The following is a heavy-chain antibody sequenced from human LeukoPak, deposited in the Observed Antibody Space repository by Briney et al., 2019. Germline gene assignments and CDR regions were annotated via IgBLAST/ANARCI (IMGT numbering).Heavy chain of an antibody. Sequence: PSETLSLTCTVSGYSISSGYYWGWIRQPPGKGLEGIGSIYHSGSTYYNPSLKSRVTISVDTSKNQFSLKLSSVTAADTAVYYCARDWSSTSDNWFDPWGQGTLVTVSS. CDR1: GYSISSGYY. D-gene: IGHD2-2*01. J-gene: IGHJ5*02. CDR3: ARDWSSTSDNWFDP. V-gene: IGHV4-38-2*02. CDR2: IYHSGST.